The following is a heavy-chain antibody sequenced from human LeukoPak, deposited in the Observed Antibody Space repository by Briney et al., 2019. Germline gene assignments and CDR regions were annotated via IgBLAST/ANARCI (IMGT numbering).Heavy chain of an antibody. J-gene: IGHJ4*02. CDR1: GASISSHY. CDR3: ARDSVTAMRGFDY. D-gene: IGHD5-18*01. CDR2: IFYSGST. V-gene: IGHV4-59*11. Sequence: SETLSLTCTVSGASISSHYWSWIRQPPGKGLECIGYIFYSGSTNYNPSLKSRVTISVDTSKNQLSLKLSSVTAADTAVYYCARDSVTAMRGFDYWGQGTLVTVSS.